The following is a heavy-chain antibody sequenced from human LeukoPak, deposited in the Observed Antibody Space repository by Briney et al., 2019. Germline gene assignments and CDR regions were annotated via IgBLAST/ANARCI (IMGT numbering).Heavy chain of an antibody. D-gene: IGHD3-22*01. CDR2: IYHSGST. CDR1: GGSLSSSNW. J-gene: IGHJ4*02. Sequence: SETLSLTCAVSGGSLSSSNWWSWVRQPPGKGLEWIGEIYHSGSTNYNPSLKSRVTISVDKSKNQFSLKLSSVTAADTAVYYCASYGPGYYYYDSSGFDYWGQGTLVTVSS. CDR3: ASYGPGYYYYDSSGFDY. V-gene: IGHV4-4*02.